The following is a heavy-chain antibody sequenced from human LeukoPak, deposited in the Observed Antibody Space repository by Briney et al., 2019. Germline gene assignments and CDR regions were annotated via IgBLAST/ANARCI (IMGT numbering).Heavy chain of an antibody. CDR1: GFTFSSYA. CDR2: ISGSGGST. J-gene: IGHJ5*02. D-gene: IGHD5-12*01. V-gene: IGHV3-23*01. CDR3: AKLGKVATIVGSSRFDP. Sequence: GGSLRLSCAASGFTFSSYAMSWVRQAPGKGLEWVSAISGSGGSTYYADSVKGRFTISRDNSKNTLYLQMTSLRAEDTAVYYCAKLGKVATIVGSSRFDPWGQGTLVTVSS.